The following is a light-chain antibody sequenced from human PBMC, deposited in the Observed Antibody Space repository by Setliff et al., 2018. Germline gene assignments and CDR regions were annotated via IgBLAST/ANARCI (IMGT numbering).Light chain of an antibody. V-gene: IGLV1-44*01. CDR1: NSNIGSNS. CDR3: GSWDDSLNGPL. J-gene: IGLJ2*01. CDR2: RDN. Sequence: LSQTPSASGTPGQRVAISCSGSNSNIGSNSVSWFQQLPGTAPNLLIYRDNQRPSGVPDRFSGSRSGPSASLAISGLQSEDEADYYCGSWDDSLNGPLFGGGTKVTVL.